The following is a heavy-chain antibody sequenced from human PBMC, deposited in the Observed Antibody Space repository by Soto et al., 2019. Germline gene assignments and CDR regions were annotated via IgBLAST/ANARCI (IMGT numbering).Heavy chain of an antibody. CDR1: GYNFIDYD. J-gene: IGHJ5*02. CDR2: MTPNSGNT. CDR3: SRNPYGSGLFDP. Sequence: QVQLVQSWAEVKKPGASVKVSCKASGYNFIDYDLNWMRQSTGQGLEWMGWMTPNSGNTGYAQKVQGRVTLTRDTSIGTAYMELSSLKTEDTAVYYCSRNPYGSGLFDPWGQGTLVTVSS. V-gene: IGHV1-8*01. D-gene: IGHD6-19*01.